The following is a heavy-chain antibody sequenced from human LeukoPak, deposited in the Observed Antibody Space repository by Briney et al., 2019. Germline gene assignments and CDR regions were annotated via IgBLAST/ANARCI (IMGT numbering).Heavy chain of an antibody. V-gene: IGHV1-18*01. J-gene: IGHJ4*02. D-gene: IGHD3-9*01. CDR2: ISAYNGNT. CDR3: AMIYDILTGYHPHFDY. Sequence: ASVKVSCNASGYSFTSCGISWVRQGPGQGLEWVGWISAYNGNTSYAQKLQGRVTMTTDTSTSTAYMELRSLRSDDTAVYYCAMIYDILTGYHPHFDYWGQGTLVTVSS. CDR1: GYSFTSCG.